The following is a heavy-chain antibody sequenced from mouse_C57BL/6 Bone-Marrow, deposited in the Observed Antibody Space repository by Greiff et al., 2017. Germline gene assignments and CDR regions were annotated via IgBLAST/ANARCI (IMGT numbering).Heavy chain of an antibody. J-gene: IGHJ2*01. Sequence: EVQLVESGGGLVKPGGSLKLSCAASGFTFSSYTMSWVRQTPEKRLEWVATISGGGGNTYYPDSVKGRFTSSRDNAKNTLYLQMSSLSSEYTALYACARQRIITTVVYFDYWGQGTTLTVSS. V-gene: IGHV5-9*01. D-gene: IGHD1-1*01. CDR2: ISGGGGNT. CDR3: ARQRIITTVVYFDY. CDR1: GFTFSSYT.